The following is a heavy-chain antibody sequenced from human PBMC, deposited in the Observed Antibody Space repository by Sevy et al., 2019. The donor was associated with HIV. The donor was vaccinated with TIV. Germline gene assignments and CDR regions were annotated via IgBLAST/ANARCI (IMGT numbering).Heavy chain of an antibody. J-gene: IGHJ6*02. D-gene: IGHD4-17*01. V-gene: IGHV3-21*01. CDR1: GFTFSSYS. CDR3: ARDGIYGDYYYYYGIDV. Sequence: GGSLRLSCAASGFTFSSYSMNWVRQAPGKGLEWVSSISSSSSYIYYADSVKGRFTISRDNAKNSLYLQMNSLRAEDTEVSYCARDGIYGDYYYYYGIDVWGQGTTVTVSS. CDR2: ISSSSSYI.